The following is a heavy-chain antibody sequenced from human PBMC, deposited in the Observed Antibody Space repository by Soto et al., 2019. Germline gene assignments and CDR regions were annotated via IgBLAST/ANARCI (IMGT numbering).Heavy chain of an antibody. D-gene: IGHD1-1*01. Sequence: QLQLRESGPGLVKPSETLSLTCSVAGGSITSSGYYWGWIRQPPGKGLGWIGNIYYSGSTYYNPSLKVQVTMSVETSKNLFSMKLSSVTAAETAVYVFARHVMTGTYNYCFSGLDVWGQGTTITVSS. V-gene: IGHV4-39*01. J-gene: IGHJ6*02. CDR3: ARHVMTGTYNYCFSGLDV. CDR1: GGSITSSGYY. CDR2: IYYSGST.